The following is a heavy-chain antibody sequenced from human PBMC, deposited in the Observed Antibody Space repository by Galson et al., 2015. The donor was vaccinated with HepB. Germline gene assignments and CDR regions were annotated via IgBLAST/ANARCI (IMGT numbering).Heavy chain of an antibody. J-gene: IGHJ4*02. CDR1: GGSISSSSYY. D-gene: IGHD6-19*01. CDR3: ARHPYSSGWSDY. CDR2: IYYSGST. Sequence: SLTCTVSGGSISSSSYYWGWIRQPPGKGLEWIESIYYSGSTYYNPSLKSRVTISVDTSKNQFSLKLSSVTAADTAVYYCARHPYSSGWSDYWGQGTLVTVSS. V-gene: IGHV4-39*01.